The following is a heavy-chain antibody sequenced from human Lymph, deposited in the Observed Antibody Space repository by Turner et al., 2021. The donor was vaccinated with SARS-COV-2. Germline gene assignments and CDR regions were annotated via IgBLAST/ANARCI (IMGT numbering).Heavy chain of an antibody. CDR2: ISGSGVTT. D-gene: IGHD1-1*01. V-gene: IGHV3-23*01. J-gene: IGHJ4*02. Sequence: EVQMLESGGGLVQPGGSLILSCAASGFTFSSYAMSWVRGAPGKGLEWVSTISGSGVTTYYADSVKGRCTISRDNSKNTLYLQMNSLRAEDTAVYYCAKDPNWYVLSAVDYWGQGTLVTVSS. CDR3: AKDPNWYVLSAVDY. CDR1: GFTFSSYA.